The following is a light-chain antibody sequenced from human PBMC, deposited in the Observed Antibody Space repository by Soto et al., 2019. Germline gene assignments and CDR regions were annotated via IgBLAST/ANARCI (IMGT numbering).Light chain of an antibody. J-gene: IGLJ3*02. CDR1: TGAVTSDYY. CDR2: RTS. CDR3: LRLYGGAWV. V-gene: IGLV7-43*01. Sequence: QAVVTQEPSLTVSPGGTVTLTCALTTGAVTSDYYPNWFQRRPGQALRTLIYRTSNKHSWTPARFSGSLLGGKAALTVSGVQHADEADYFCLRLYGGAWVFGGGTKLTVL.